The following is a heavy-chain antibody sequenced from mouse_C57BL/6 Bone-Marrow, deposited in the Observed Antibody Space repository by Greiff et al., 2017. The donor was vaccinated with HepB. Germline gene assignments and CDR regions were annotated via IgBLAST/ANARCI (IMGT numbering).Heavy chain of an antibody. CDR3: ARPYGSSPSYAMDY. CDR2: NSSGSSTI. CDR1: GFTFSDYG. D-gene: IGHD1-1*01. V-gene: IGHV5-17*01. J-gene: IGHJ4*01. Sequence: EVKLVESGGGLVKPGGSLKLSCAASGFTFSDYGMHWVRQAPEKGLEWVAYNSSGSSTIYYADTVKGRFTISRNNAKKTLLLQMTSLRSEDTAMYYCARPYGSSPSYAMDYWGQGTSVTVSS.